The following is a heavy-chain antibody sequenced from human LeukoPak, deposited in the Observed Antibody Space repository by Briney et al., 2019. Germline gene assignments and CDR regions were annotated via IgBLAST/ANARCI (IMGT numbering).Heavy chain of an antibody. V-gene: IGHV3-30*18. CDR3: AKDRCTNGVCYTFDY. CDR1: GFTFSSYG. D-gene: IGHD2-8*01. CDR2: ISYDGSNK. Sequence: GGSLRLSCAASGFTFSSYGMHWGRQAPGKGLEWVAVISYDGSNKYYAASVKGRFTISRDNSKNTLYLQMNSLRAEDTAVYYCAKDRCTNGVCYTFDYWGQGTLVTVSS. J-gene: IGHJ4*02.